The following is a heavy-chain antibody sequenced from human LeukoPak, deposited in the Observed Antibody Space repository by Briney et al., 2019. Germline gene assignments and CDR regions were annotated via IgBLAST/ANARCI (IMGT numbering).Heavy chain of an antibody. CDR1: GFTFSSYS. CDR2: INQDGSEK. D-gene: IGHD5-24*01. J-gene: IGHJ4*02. CDR3: ARERDGRFFDY. V-gene: IGHV3-7*01. Sequence: GGSLRLSCAASGFTFSSYSMNWVRQAPGKGLEWVANINQDGSEKYFVDSVKGRFTISRDNAKNSLHLQMNTLRAEDTAVYYCARERDGRFFDYWGQGTLVTVSS.